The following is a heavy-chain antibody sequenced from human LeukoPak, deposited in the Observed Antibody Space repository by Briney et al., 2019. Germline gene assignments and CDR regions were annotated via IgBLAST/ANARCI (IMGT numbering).Heavy chain of an antibody. CDR1: GYSFTSYW. CDR3: ATQSSGWYRFDY. J-gene: IGHJ4*02. CDR2: IDPSDSYT. D-gene: IGHD6-19*01. V-gene: IGHV5-10-1*01. Sequence: GESLKISCKGSGYSFTSYWISWVRQMPGKDLEWMGTIDPSDSYTSYSPSFQGHVIISADRSINTVFLQWSSLRASDTAMYYCATQSSGWYRFDYWGQGTLVTVSS.